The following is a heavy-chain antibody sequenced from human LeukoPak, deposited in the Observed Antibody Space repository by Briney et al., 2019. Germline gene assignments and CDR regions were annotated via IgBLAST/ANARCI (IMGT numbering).Heavy chain of an antibody. CDR1: GGTFSSYA. CDR2: IIPIFGTA. D-gene: IGHD2-2*03. Sequence: SVKVSCKASGGTFSSYAISWVRQAPGQGLEWMGGIIPIFGTANYAQKFQGRVTITADKSTSTAYMELSSLRSEDTAVYYCARASTTGYCSSTSCYAARRSYYFDYWGQGTLVTVSS. J-gene: IGHJ4*02. V-gene: IGHV1-69*06. CDR3: ARASTTGYCSSTSCYAARRSYYFDY.